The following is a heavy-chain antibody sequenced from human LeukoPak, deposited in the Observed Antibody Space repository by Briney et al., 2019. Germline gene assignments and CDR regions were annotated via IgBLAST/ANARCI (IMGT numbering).Heavy chain of an antibody. CDR1: GGSMSSYY. CDR2: IYYSGYT. Sequence: ASETLSLTCTVAGGSMSSYYWSWIRQPPGKGLEWIGYIYYSGYTNYNPSLKSRVTISVDTSKNQFSLKLSSVTATDTAVYYCARRKQEGWLDPWGQGTLVTVSS. J-gene: IGHJ5*02. V-gene: IGHV4-59*08. CDR3: ARRKQEGWLDP.